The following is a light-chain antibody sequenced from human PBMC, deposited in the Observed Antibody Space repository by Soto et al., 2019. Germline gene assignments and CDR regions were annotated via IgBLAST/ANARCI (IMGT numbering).Light chain of an antibody. CDR2: DAS. Sequence: EIVLTQSPATRSVSAGERAALSCSASQSVSSYLAWDQQKPGQAPRLLIYDASNRATGIPARFSGSGSGTDFTLTISSLEPEDFAVYYCQQRSNWPRTFGQGTKVDI. CDR3: QQRSNWPRT. V-gene: IGKV3-11*01. CDR1: QSVSSY. J-gene: IGKJ1*01.